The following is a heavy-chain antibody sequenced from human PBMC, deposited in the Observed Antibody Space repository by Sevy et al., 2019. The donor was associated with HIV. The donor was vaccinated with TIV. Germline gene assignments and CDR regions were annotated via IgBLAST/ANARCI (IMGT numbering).Heavy chain of an antibody. J-gene: IGHJ6*02. CDR1: GFTFSSYS. D-gene: IGHD3-3*01. CDR2: ISSSSSTI. CDR3: AGDKVTYYDFWSGYPFYYYYGMDV. Sequence: GGSLRLSCAASGFTFSSYSMNWVRQAPGKGLEWVSYISSSSSTIYYADSVKGRFTISRDNAKNSLYLQMNSLRDEDTAGYYCAGDKVTYYDFWSGYPFYYYYGMDVWGQGTTVTVSS. V-gene: IGHV3-48*02.